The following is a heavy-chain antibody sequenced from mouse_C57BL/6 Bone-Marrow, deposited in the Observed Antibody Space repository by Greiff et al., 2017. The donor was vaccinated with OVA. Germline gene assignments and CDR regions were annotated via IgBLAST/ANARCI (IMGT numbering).Heavy chain of an antibody. J-gene: IGHJ2*01. CDR2: IYPGSGNT. CDR1: GYTFTDYY. D-gene: IGHD4-1*01. CDR3: ARLGDY. V-gene: IGHV1-76*01. Sequence: VQLQQSGAELVRPGASVKLSCKASGYTFTDYYINWVKQRPGQGLEWIARIYPGSGNTYYNEKFTGKATLTAEKSSSTAYMQLSSLTSEDSAVYFCARLGDYWGQGTTRTVSS.